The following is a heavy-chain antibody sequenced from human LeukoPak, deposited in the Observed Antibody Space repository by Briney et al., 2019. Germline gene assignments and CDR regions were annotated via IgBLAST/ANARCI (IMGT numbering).Heavy chain of an antibody. V-gene: IGHV4-61*08. Sequence: PSETLSLTCTVSGGSISSGGYYWSWIRQHPGKGLEWIGEIYYSGSTNYNPSLKSRVSISVDKSKNQFSLKVNSVTAADTAVYFCARGRSVAGGYGSPGLDYWGQGTLVTVSS. CDR2: IYYSGST. J-gene: IGHJ4*02. CDR1: GGSISSGGYY. CDR3: ARGRSVAGGYGSPGLDY. D-gene: IGHD3-10*01.